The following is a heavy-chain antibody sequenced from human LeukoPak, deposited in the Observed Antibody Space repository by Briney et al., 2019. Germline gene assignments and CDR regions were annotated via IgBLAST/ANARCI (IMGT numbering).Heavy chain of an antibody. V-gene: IGHV4-34*01. CDR1: GGSFSGYY. J-gene: IGHJ6*04. CDR2: INHSGST. CDR3: ARGAYYYGSGSSVSSGMEG. Sequence: SETLSLTCAVYGGSFSGYYWSWIRQPPGKGLEWIGEINHSGSTNYNPSLKSRVTISVDTSKNQFSLKLSSVTAADTAVYYCARGAYYYGSGSSVSSGMEGWGKRTTVTVSS. D-gene: IGHD3-10*01.